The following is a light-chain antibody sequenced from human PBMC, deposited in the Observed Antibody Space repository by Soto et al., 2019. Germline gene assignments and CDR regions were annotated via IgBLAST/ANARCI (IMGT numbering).Light chain of an antibody. CDR3: QVWESSSDLVV. CDR2: YNN. J-gene: IGLJ2*01. CDR1: NIGRKS. V-gene: IGLV3-21*01. Sequence: SYELTQPPSVSVAPGQTARITCGGNNIGRKSVHWYQQKPGQAPVLVIYYNNARPSGIPERFSGSNSGNTATLTISRVEAGDEADYYCQVWESSSDLVVFGGGTKLTVL.